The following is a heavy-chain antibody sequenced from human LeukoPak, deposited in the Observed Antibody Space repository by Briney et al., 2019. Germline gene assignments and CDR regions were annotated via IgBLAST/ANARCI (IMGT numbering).Heavy chain of an antibody. D-gene: IGHD4-17*01. CDR2: INPNSGGT. V-gene: IGHV1-2*02. Sequence: ASVKVSCKASGFTFTSSAMQWVRQAPGQGLEWMGWINPNSGGTNYAQKFQGRVTMTRDTSISTAYMELSRLRSDDTAVYYCARPTVTTPYDYWGQGTLVTVSS. CDR1: GFTFTSSA. CDR3: ARPTVTTPYDY. J-gene: IGHJ4*02.